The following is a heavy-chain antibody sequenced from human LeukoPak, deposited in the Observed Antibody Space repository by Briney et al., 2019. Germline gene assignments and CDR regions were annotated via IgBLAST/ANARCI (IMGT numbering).Heavy chain of an antibody. D-gene: IGHD6-19*01. Sequence: ASVKVPCKASGGTFSSYTISWVRQAPGQGLEWMGRIIPILGIANYAQKFQGRVTITADKSTSTAYMELSSLRSEDTAVYYCARDHGSGWYYYYGMDVWGQGTTVTVSS. CDR3: ARDHGSGWYYYYGMDV. CDR1: GGTFSSYT. CDR2: IIPILGIA. J-gene: IGHJ6*02. V-gene: IGHV1-69*04.